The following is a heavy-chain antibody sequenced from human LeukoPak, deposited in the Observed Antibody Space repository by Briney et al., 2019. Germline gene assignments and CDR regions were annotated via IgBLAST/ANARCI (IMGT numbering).Heavy chain of an antibody. J-gene: IGHJ4*02. CDR3: ARDPYGDYGDCFDY. D-gene: IGHD4-17*01. Sequence: PGGSLRLSCTASEFPFVDYAMSWFRQAPGKGLEWVANIKHDGSEIYYVDSVKGRFTISRDNAKNSLYLQMNSLRAEDTALYYCARDPYGDYGDCFDYWGQGTLVTVSS. CDR2: IKHDGSEI. CDR1: EFPFVDYA. V-gene: IGHV3-7*01.